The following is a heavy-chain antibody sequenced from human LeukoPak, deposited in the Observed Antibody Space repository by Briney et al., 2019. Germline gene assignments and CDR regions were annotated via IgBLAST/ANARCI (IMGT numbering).Heavy chain of an antibody. CDR3: ARGRAVDSSSSWIWDY. D-gene: IGHD6-6*01. J-gene: IGHJ4*02. CDR2: INLNSGGT. V-gene: IGHV1-2*02. Sequence: ASVKVSCKASGYTFTGYYMHWVRQAPGQGLEWMGWINLNSGGTQYAQNFQGRVTMTRDTSISTAYMDLSRLRSDDTAVYYCARGRAVDSSSSWIWDYWGRGALVTVSS. CDR1: GYTFTGYY.